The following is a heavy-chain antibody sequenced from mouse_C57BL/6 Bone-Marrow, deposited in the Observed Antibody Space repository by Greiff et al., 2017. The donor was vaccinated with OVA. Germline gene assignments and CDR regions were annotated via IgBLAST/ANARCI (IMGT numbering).Heavy chain of an antibody. D-gene: IGHD1-1*01. Sequence: QVQLKQSGAELARPGASVKLSCKASGYTFTSYGISWVKQRTGQGLEWIGEIYPRSGNTYYNEKFKGKATLTADKSSSTAYMELRSLTSEDSAVYFCARNGDYGSSYDAMDYWGQGTSVTVSS. CDR1: GYTFTSYG. CDR3: ARNGDYGSSYDAMDY. J-gene: IGHJ4*01. V-gene: IGHV1-81*01. CDR2: IYPRSGNT.